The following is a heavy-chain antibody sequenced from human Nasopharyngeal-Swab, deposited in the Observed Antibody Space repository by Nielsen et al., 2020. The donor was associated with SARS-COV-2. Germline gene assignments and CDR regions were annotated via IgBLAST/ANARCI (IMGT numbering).Heavy chain of an antibody. Sequence: GGSLRLSCAASGFTLSTYRMNWFRQAPGKGLVWVSRIDSDGYNANYADSVRGRFTISRDNAKNTLYLQMSSLRADDTAVYYCTRGRLIGVIPGGYFDYWGQGALVTVSS. CDR3: TRGRLIGVIPGGYFDY. D-gene: IGHD2-2*01. CDR1: GFTLSTYR. V-gene: IGHV3-74*01. J-gene: IGHJ4*02. CDR2: IDSDGYNA.